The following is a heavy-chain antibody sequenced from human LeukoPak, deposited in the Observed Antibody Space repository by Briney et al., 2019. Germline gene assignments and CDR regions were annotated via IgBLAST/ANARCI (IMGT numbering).Heavy chain of an antibody. Sequence: PSETLSLTCTVSGGSISSYYWSWIRQPAGKGLEWIGRIYTSGSTNYNPSLKSRVTMSVDTSKNQFSLKLSSVTAADTAVYYCARERAYYDILPRWFDPWGQGTLVTVSS. V-gene: IGHV4-4*07. J-gene: IGHJ5*02. CDR1: GGSISSYY. D-gene: IGHD3-9*01. CDR2: IYTSGST. CDR3: ARERAYYDILPRWFDP.